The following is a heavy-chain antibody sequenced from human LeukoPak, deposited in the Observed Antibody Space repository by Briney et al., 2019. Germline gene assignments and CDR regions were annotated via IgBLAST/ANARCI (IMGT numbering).Heavy chain of an antibody. CDR2: IIPIFGTA. J-gene: IGHJ4*02. CDR1: GGTFSSYA. CDR3: AKDAPNYGGNDRFDY. D-gene: IGHD4-23*01. V-gene: IGHV1-69*05. Sequence: ASVKVSCKASGGTFSSYAISWVRQAPGQGLEWMGRIIPIFGTANYAQKFQGRVTITTDESTSTAYMELSSLRSEDTAVYYCAKDAPNYGGNDRFDYWGQGTLVTVSS.